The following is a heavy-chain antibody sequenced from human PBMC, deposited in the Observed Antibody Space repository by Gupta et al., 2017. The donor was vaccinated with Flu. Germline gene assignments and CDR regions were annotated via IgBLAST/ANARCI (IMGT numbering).Heavy chain of an antibody. CDR3: ARPHRPFIFDFVNYYYYYMDV. V-gene: IGHV4-39*01. J-gene: IGHJ6*03. D-gene: IGHD3-3*01. Sequence: QLQLQESGPGLVKPSETLSLTCTVSGGSISSSSYYWGWIRQPPGKGLEWIGSIYYSGSTYYNPSLKSRVTISVDTSKNQFSLKLSSVTAADTAVYYCARPHRPFIFDFVNYYYYYMDVWGKGTTVTVSS. CDR2: IYYSGST. CDR1: GGSISSSSYY.